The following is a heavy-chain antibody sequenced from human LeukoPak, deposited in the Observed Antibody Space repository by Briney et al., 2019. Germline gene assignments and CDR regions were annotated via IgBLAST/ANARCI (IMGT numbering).Heavy chain of an antibody. CDR2: ISYDGSNK. CDR3: ARAYYMDV. CDR1: GFTFSSYA. J-gene: IGHJ6*03. Sequence: GSLRLSCAASGFTFSSYAMHWVRQAPGKGLEWVAVISYDGSNKYYADSVKGRFTISRDNSKNTLYLQMNSLRAEDTAVYYCARAYYMDVWGKGTTVTVSS. V-gene: IGHV3-30*01.